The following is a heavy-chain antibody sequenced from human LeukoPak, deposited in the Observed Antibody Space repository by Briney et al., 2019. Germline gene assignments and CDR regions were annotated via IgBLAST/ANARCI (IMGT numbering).Heavy chain of an antibody. Sequence: ASVKVSCKASGYTFTVYSIHWLRQAPGQGLEWMGWINPNSGGTNYAQKFQGRVTMTRDTSISAAYMELSRLRSDDTAVYYCARTIPPGIAAAGTGYWYFDLWGRGTLVTVSS. CDR1: GYTFTVYS. V-gene: IGHV1-2*02. D-gene: IGHD6-13*01. J-gene: IGHJ2*01. CDR3: ARTIPPGIAAAGTGYWYFDL. CDR2: INPNSGGT.